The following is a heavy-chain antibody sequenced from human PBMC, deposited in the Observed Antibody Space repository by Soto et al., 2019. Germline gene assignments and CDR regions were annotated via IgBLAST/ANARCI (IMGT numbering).Heavy chain of an antibody. D-gene: IGHD2-2*01. CDR1: GYTFTSYA. V-gene: IGHV1-3*01. Sequence: EASVKVSCKASGYTFTSYAMHWVRQAPGQRLEWMGWINAGNGNTKYSQKFQGRVTITRDTSASTAYMELSSLRSEDTAVYYCARDGGVVPAADHYYYYYGMDVWGQGTTVTVSS. CDR3: ARDGGVVPAADHYYYYYGMDV. CDR2: INAGNGNT. J-gene: IGHJ6*02.